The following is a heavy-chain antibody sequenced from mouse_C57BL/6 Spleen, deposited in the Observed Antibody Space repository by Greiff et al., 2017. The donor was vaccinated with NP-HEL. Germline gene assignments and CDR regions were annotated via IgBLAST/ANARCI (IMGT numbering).Heavy chain of an antibody. Sequence: EVQLVESGGDLVKPGGSLKLSCAASGFTFSSYGMSWVRQTPDKRLEWVATISSGGSYTYYPDSVKGRFTISRDNAKNTLYLQMSSLKSEDTAMYYWASDYYGSSYGYFDVWGTGTTVTVSS. D-gene: IGHD1-1*01. CDR3: ASDYYGSSYGYFDV. CDR1: GFTFSSYG. J-gene: IGHJ1*03. CDR2: ISSGGSYT. V-gene: IGHV5-6*01.